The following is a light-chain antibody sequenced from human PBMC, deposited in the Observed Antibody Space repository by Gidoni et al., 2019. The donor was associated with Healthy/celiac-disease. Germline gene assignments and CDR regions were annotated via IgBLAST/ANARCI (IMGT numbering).Light chain of an antibody. CDR2: DAS. J-gene: IGKJ4*01. V-gene: IGKV1-33*01. Sequence: DIQMTQSPSSLSASVGDRVTITCQASQDISNYLNWYQQKPGKAPKLLIYDASNLETGVPSRFSGSGSGTDFTFTISSLQPEDIATYYCQQGLTFGGXTKVEIK. CDR3: QQGLT. CDR1: QDISNY.